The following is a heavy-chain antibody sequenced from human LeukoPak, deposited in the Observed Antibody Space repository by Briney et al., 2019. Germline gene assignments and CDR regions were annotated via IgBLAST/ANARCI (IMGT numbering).Heavy chain of an antibody. Sequence: PSGTLSLTCGVSGGSIITTNWWSWVRQPPGKGLKWVASISLNSAAIYYADSVKGRFTISRDNAKNSLHLQMDSLRAEDTAVYYCTKHITTDATTPFYYGMDVWGQGTTVTVSS. CDR3: TKHITTDATTPFYYGMDV. J-gene: IGHJ6*02. CDR2: ISLNSAAI. CDR1: GGSIITTN. D-gene: IGHD3-22*01. V-gene: IGHV3-21*01.